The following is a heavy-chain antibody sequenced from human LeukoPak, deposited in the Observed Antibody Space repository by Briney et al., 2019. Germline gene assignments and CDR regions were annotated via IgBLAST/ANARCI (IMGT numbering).Heavy chain of an antibody. CDR1: GGTFSSYA. J-gene: IGHJ4*02. Sequence: GASVKVSCKASGGTFSSYAISWVRQAPGQGLEWMGGIIPIFGTANYAQKFQGRVTITADESTSTAYMELSSLRSEDTAVYYCARGGQYYDSSGYYCDYWGQGTQVTVSS. CDR2: IIPIFGTA. CDR3: ARGGQYYDSSGYYCDY. V-gene: IGHV1-69*13. D-gene: IGHD3-22*01.